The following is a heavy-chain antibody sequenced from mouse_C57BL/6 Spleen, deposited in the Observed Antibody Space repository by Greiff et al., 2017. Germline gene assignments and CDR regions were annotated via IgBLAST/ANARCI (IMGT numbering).Heavy chain of an antibody. CDR2: IDPSDSYT. Sequence: QVQLQQPGAELVRPGTSVKLSCKASGYTFTSYWMHWVKQRPGQGLEWIGVIDPSDSYTNYNQKFKGKATLTVDTSSSTAYMQLSSLTSEDSAVYYCARALYDGPYYAMDYWGQGTSVTVSS. CDR1: GYTFTSYW. CDR3: ARALYDGPYYAMDY. V-gene: IGHV1-59*01. D-gene: IGHD2-3*01. J-gene: IGHJ4*01.